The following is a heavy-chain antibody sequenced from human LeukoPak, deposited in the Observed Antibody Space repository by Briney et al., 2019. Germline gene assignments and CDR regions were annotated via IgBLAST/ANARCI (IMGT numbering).Heavy chain of an antibody. CDR3: ARGPHYYGSGSYYSWFDP. D-gene: IGHD3-10*01. Sequence: GGSLRLSCAASGFTFSSYAMHWGRQAPGKGLEWVAVISYDGSNKYYADSVKGRFTISRDNSKNTLYLQMNSLRAEDTAVYYCARGPHYYGSGSYYSWFDPWGQGTLVTVSS. CDR2: ISYDGSNK. V-gene: IGHV3-30-3*01. J-gene: IGHJ5*02. CDR1: GFTFSSYA.